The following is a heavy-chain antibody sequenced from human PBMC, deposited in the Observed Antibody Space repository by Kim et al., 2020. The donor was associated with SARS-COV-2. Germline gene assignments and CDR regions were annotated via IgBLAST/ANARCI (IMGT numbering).Heavy chain of an antibody. CDR1: GGTFSSYA. D-gene: IGHD3-10*01. V-gene: IGHV1-69*13. J-gene: IGHJ6*01. CDR3: ARTMWGRGGVYYYYGMDV. Sequence: SVKVSCKASGGTFSSYAISWVRQAPGQGLECMGGIIPIFGTANYAQKFQGRVTITADESTSTAYMELSSLRSEDTAVYYCARTMWGRGGVYYYYGMDVW. CDR2: IIPIFGTA.